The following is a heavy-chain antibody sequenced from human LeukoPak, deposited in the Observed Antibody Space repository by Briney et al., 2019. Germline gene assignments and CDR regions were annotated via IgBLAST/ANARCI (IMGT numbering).Heavy chain of an antibody. J-gene: IGHJ4*02. Sequence: GGSLRLSCVASGFSFNNYAMNWVRQAPGKGLESVSRSIGSSGRKFYADSVKGRFTISRDKTKNTLYLQMNSLRAEDTAVYYCAKGAYDYIEMAYFDYCGQRSPVTVSS. V-gene: IGHV3-23*01. D-gene: IGHD5-12*01. CDR2: SIGSSGRK. CDR1: GFSFNNYA. CDR3: AKGAYDYIEMAYFDY.